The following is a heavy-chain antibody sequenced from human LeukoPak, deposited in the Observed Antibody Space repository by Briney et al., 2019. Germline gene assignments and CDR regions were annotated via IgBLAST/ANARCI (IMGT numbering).Heavy chain of an antibody. D-gene: IGHD4-23*01. CDR3: AGDDYGGNFYYYGMDV. Sequence: GGSLRLSCAASGFTFSGYSMNWVRQAPGKGLEWISYINSISDTIYYADSVKGRFTISRDNAKNSLYLQMNSLRDEDTAVYYCAGDDYGGNFYYYGMDVWGQGTTVTVSS. CDR1: GFTFSGYS. V-gene: IGHV3-48*02. CDR2: INSISDTI. J-gene: IGHJ6*02.